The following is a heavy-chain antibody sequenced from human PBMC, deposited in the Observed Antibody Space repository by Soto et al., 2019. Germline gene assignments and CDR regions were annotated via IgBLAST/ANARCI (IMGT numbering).Heavy chain of an antibody. CDR1: GFTFSSYS. CDR3: ARAPPYCSGGSCYSDP. Sequence: GSLRLSCAASGFTFSSYSMNWVRQAPGKGLEWVSSISSSSSYIYYADSVKGRFTISRDNAKNSLYLQMNSLRAEDTAVYYCARAPPYCSGGSCYSDPWGQGTLVTVSS. D-gene: IGHD2-15*01. CDR2: ISSSSSYI. J-gene: IGHJ5*02. V-gene: IGHV3-21*01.